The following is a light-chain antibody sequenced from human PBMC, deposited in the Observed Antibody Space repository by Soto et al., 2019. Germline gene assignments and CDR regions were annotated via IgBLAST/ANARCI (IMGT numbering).Light chain of an antibody. CDR1: QSVSGN. CDR2: GAS. J-gene: IGKJ4*01. CDR3: QQYNNPLT. Sequence: EIVMTQSPATLSVSPGERATLSCRASQSVSGNLAWYQQKPGQAPRPLIYGASIRATGVPARFSGTGSGTEFTLTISSLQSADFAVYYCQQYNNPLTFGGGTKVEIK. V-gene: IGKV3-15*01.